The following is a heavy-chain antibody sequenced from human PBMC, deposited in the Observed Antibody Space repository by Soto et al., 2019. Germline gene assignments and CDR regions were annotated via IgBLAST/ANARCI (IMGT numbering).Heavy chain of an antibody. D-gene: IGHD6-13*01. J-gene: IGHJ4*02. V-gene: IGHV3-48*03. Sequence: LGLSCAASGFTFSSYEINWVRQAPCKVLEVVSYISSSGSTIYYADSVKGRFTISRDNAKNSLYLQMNSLRAEDTAVYYCARVKMSVWQQLGMYYFDYWGQGTLVTVSS. CDR2: ISSSGSTI. CDR3: ARVKMSVWQQLGMYYFDY. CDR1: GFTFSSYE.